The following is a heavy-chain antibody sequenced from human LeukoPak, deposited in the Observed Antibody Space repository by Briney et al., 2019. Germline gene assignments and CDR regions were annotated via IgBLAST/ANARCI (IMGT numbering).Heavy chain of an antibody. D-gene: IGHD3-10*01. Sequence: GESLKISCKGSGYSFTSYWIGWVRQMPGKGLEWMGIIYPGDSDTRYSPSFQGQVTISADKSISTAYLQWSSLKASDTAMYYCARGSSSQYYYGSGSYTPPDCWGQGTLVTVSS. CDR1: GYSFTSYW. CDR2: IYPGDSDT. V-gene: IGHV5-51*01. CDR3: ARGSSSQYYYGSGSYTPPDC. J-gene: IGHJ4*02.